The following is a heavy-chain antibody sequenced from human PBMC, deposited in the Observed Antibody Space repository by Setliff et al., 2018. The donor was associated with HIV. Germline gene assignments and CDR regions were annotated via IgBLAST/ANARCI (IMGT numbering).Heavy chain of an antibody. J-gene: IGHJ4*02. V-gene: IGHV4-34*01. D-gene: IGHD3-10*01. CDR1: GGSFSGYY. Sequence: SETLSLTCAVYGGSFSGYYWSWIRQPPGKGLEWIGEINHSGSTNYNPSLKSRVTISVDKSKNQISLNLSSVTAADTAVYYCARDDGSGRHLLDYWGQGTLVTVSS. CDR2: INHSGST. CDR3: ARDDGSGRHLLDY.